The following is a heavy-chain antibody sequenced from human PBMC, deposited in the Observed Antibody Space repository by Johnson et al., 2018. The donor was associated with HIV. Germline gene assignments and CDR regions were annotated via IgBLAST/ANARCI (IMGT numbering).Heavy chain of an antibody. J-gene: IGHJ3*02. V-gene: IGHV3-15*01. CDR3: VREQWLVHAFDI. Sequence: VQLVESGGGLVKPGGSLRLSCAASGFTFNNAWMSWVRQAPGKGLEWVGRIKSKTDGGTTDYAAPVKGRFTISRDNSRNTLYLQMNSLRAEDTAVYFCVREQWLVHAFDIWGHGTLVTVSS. CDR2: IKSKTDGGTT. CDR1: GFTFNNAW. D-gene: IGHD6-19*01.